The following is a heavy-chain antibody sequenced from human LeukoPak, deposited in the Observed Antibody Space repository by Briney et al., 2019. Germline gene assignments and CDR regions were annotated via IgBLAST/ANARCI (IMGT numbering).Heavy chain of an antibody. CDR3: ASSSTTPDAFDI. D-gene: IGHD2/OR15-2a*01. CDR1: GGSISSSSYY. J-gene: IGHJ3*02. V-gene: IGHV4-39*07. Sequence: SETLSLTCTVSGGSISSSSYYWGWIRQPPGKGLEWIGSIYYSGSTYYNPSLKSRVTISVDTSKNQFSLKLSSVTAADTAVYYCASSSTTPDAFDIWGQGTMVTVSS. CDR2: IYYSGST.